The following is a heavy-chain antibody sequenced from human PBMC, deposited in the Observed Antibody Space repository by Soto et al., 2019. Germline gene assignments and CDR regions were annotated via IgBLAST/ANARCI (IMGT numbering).Heavy chain of an antibody. J-gene: IGHJ4*02. CDR3: AKCDYTLPYFDN. D-gene: IGHD4-17*01. V-gene: IGHV3-30*02. Sequence: SVRGRFTISRDNSKNTLYLQMNSLRVEDTAVYYCAKCDYTLPYFDNWGQGTLVSVSS.